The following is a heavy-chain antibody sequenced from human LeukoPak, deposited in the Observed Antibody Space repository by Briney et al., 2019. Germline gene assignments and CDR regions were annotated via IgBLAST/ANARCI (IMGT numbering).Heavy chain of an antibody. CDR3: ARGVTTALNYRYYYYMDV. CDR2: IYYSGST. J-gene: IGHJ6*03. Sequence: SETLSLTCTVSGGSISSYYWSWIRQPPGKGLEWIGYIYYSGSTNYNPSLKSRVTISVDTSKNQFSLKLSSVTAADTAVYYCARGVTTALNYRYYYYMDVWGKGTTVTVSS. D-gene: IGHD4-11*01. CDR1: GGSISSYY. V-gene: IGHV4-59*01.